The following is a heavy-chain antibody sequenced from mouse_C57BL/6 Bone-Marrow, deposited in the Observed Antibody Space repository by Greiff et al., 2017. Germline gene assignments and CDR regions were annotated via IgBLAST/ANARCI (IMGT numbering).Heavy chain of an antibody. V-gene: IGHV1-64*01. Sequence: VQLQQPGAELVKPGASVKLSCKASGYTFTSYWMHWVKQRPGQGLEWIGMIHPNSGSTNYNEKFKSKATLTVDTSSSTAYMQLSSLTSEDSAVYYCARTTTVVAPPWFAYWGQGTLVTVSA. CDR2: IHPNSGST. CDR1: GYTFTSYW. J-gene: IGHJ3*01. CDR3: ARTTTVVAPPWFAY. D-gene: IGHD1-1*01.